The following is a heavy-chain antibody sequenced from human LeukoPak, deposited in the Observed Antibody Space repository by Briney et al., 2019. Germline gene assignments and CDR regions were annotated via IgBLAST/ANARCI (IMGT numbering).Heavy chain of an antibody. CDR3: ARFRTVVEGYFDY. CDR1: GGSISSYY. Sequence: SETLSLTCTVSGGSISSYYWSWIRQPPGKGLEWIGYIYYSGSTNYNPSLKSRVTISVDTSKNQFSLKLSSVTAADTAVYYCARFRTVVEGYFDYWGQGTLVTVSS. D-gene: IGHD2-15*01. CDR2: IYYSGST. V-gene: IGHV4-59*08. J-gene: IGHJ4*02.